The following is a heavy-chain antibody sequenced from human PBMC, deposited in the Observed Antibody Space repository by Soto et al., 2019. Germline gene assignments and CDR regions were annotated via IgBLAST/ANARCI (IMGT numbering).Heavy chain of an antibody. J-gene: IGHJ6*02. CDR1: GGSISSGDYY. D-gene: IGHD4-17*01. V-gene: IGHV4-30-4*01. CDR2: IYYSGST. CDR3: ARGDYGDYAGTHYGMDV. Sequence: QVQLQESGPGLVKPSQTLSLTCTVSGGSISSGDYYWSWIRQPPGKGLEWIGYIYYSGSTYYNPSLKSRVTISVDTSKNQFSLKLSSVTAADTAVYYCARGDYGDYAGTHYGMDVWGQGTTVTVSS.